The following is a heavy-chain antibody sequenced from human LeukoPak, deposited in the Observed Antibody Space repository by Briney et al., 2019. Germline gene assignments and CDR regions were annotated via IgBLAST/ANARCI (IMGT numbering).Heavy chain of an antibody. CDR1: GGCISSYY. CDR3: ARTVPAASNWFDP. J-gene: IGHJ5*02. Sequence: PSETLSLTCTVSGGCISSYYWSWIRQPPGKGLEWIGYIYYSGSTNYNPSLKSRVTISVDTSKNQFSLKLSSVTAADTAVYYCARTVPAASNWFDPWGQGTLVTVSS. V-gene: IGHV4-59*08. CDR2: IYYSGST. D-gene: IGHD2-2*01.